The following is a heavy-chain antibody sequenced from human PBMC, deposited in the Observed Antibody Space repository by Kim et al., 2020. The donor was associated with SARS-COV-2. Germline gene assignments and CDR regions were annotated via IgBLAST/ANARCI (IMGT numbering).Heavy chain of an antibody. Sequence: SETLSLTCTVSGGSISSYYWSWIRQPPGKGLEWIGYIYYSGSTNYNPSLKSRVTISVDTSKNQFSLKLSSVTAADTAVYYCARDGGLGYYYDSSGYLHDAFDIWGQGTMVTVSS. D-gene: IGHD3-22*01. V-gene: IGHV4-59*01. J-gene: IGHJ3*02. CDR1: GGSISSYY. CDR2: IYYSGST. CDR3: ARDGGLGYYYDSSGYLHDAFDI.